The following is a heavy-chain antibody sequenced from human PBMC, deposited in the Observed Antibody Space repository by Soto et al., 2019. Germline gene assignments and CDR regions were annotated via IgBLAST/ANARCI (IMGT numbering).Heavy chain of an antibody. CDR1: GFTFSSYG. CDR3: AREPPIGATRKFWLDY. Sequence: HVQLVESGGSVVQPGTSLRLSCVTSGFTFSSYGMHWVRQAPGKGLEWVALIVSDGSTIHYADSVKGRFTISRDNXKXXLFLQMDSLRAEDTGMYWCAREPPIGATRKFWLDYWGQGALVTVSA. V-gene: IGHV3-33*01. D-gene: IGHD3-3*01. J-gene: IGHJ4*02. CDR2: IVSDGSTI.